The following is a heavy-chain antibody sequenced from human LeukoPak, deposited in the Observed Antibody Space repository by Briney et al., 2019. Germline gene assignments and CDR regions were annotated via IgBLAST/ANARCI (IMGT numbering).Heavy chain of an antibody. Sequence: PGGSLRLSCAASGFTFSSYSMNWVRQAPGKGLEWVSSISSSSSYIYYADSVKGRFTISRDNSKNTLYLQMNSLRAEDTAVYYCAKDFTEYSGSYLALSFDYWGQGTLVTVSS. CDR1: GFTFSSYS. V-gene: IGHV3-21*04. D-gene: IGHD1-26*01. CDR3: AKDFTEYSGSYLALSFDY. J-gene: IGHJ4*02. CDR2: ISSSSSYI.